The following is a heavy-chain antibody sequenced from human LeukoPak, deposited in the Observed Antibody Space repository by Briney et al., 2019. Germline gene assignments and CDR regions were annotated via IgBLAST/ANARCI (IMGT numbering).Heavy chain of an antibody. CDR1: GGSISSYY. D-gene: IGHD2/OR15-2a*01. J-gene: IGHJ4*02. Sequence: ETLSLTCTVSGGSISSYYWSWVRQAPGKGLEWVSTISDGGGSTYYADSVKGRFTISRDNSNNTLYLQMNSLRAEDTAVYYCAKRILDYWGQGTLVTASS. CDR3: AKRILDY. CDR2: ISDGGGST. V-gene: IGHV3-23*01.